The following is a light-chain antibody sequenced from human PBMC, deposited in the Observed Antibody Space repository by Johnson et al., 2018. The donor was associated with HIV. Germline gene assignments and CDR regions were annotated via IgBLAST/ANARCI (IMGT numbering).Light chain of an antibody. CDR2: DNN. V-gene: IGLV1-51*01. J-gene: IGLJ1*01. CDR1: SSNIGNNY. CDR3: ATWDTSLSVYV. Sequence: QSVLTQPPSVSAAPGQKVTISCSGSSSNIGNNYVSWYQQLPGTAPKLLIYDNNKRPSGIPDRFSGSTSGTSVTLAITGLQTGDEADYYCATWDTSLSVYVFGTGTKVTVL.